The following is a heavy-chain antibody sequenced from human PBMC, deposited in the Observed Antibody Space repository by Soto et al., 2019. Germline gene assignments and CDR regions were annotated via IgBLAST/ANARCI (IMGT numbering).Heavy chain of an antibody. D-gene: IGHD2-2*01. Sequence: QVQLVQSGAEVKKPGASVKVSCKASGYTFTSYGISWVRQAPGQGLEWMGWISAYNGNTNYAQKLQGRVTMTTDTSTSTAYRELRSLGSDDTAVYYGAGALRAQLGGGGGYYFDYWGQGTLVTVSS. CDR3: AGALRAQLGGGGGYYFDY. V-gene: IGHV1-18*01. CDR2: ISAYNGNT. J-gene: IGHJ4*02. CDR1: GYTFTSYG.